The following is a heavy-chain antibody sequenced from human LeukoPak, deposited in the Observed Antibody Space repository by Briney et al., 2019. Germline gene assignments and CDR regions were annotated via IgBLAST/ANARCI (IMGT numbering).Heavy chain of an antibody. V-gene: IGHV3-21*01. D-gene: IGHD2-2*01. CDR2: ISSSSSYI. CDR1: GFTFSSYG. Sequence: GGSLRLSCAASGFTFSSYGMSWVRQAPGKGLEWVSSISSSSSYIYYADSVKGRFTISRDNAKNSLYLQMNSLRAEDTAVYYCARGEYCSSTSCYGRGYYYYMDVWGKGTTVTVSS. CDR3: ARGEYCSSTSCYGRGYYYYMDV. J-gene: IGHJ6*03.